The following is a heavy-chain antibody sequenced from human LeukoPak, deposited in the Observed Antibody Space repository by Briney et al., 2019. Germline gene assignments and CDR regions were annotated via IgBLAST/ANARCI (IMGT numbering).Heavy chain of an antibody. CDR3: ASGREMATIITN. CDR2: INPSGGST. J-gene: IGHJ4*02. CDR1: GYTFTSYY. Sequence: ASVKVSCKASGYTFTSYYMHWVRQAPGQGLEWMGIINPSGGSTSYAQKFQGRVTMTRDMSTSTVYMELSSLRSEDTAVYYCASGREMATIITNWGQGTLVTVSS. D-gene: IGHD5-24*01. V-gene: IGHV1-46*01.